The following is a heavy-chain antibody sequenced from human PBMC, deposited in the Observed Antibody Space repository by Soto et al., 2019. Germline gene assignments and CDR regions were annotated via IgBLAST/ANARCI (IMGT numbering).Heavy chain of an antibody. CDR2: ITPNMPLT. V-gene: IGHV1-69*09. J-gene: IGHJ4*02. CDR1: GVSFNSYG. Sequence: QVQLLQSGAEVKRPGSSVRVSCKASGVSFNSYGFAWVRQAPGQGLEWLGKITPNMPLTNYAQSFQGRVNITADTSTSTSYLELTSLTSEDTSVYYCARMKLARLDLWGQGTLVTVSS. CDR3: ARMKLARLDL.